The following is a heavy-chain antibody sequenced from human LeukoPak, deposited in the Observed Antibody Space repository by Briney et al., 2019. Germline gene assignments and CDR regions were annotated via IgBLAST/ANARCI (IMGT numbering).Heavy chain of an antibody. V-gene: IGHV3-21*01. CDR3: ARVRGIAAAGSIAEYFQH. CDR2: ISSSSSYI. D-gene: IGHD6-13*01. CDR1: GFTFSSYS. Sequence: GGSLRLSRAASGFTFSSYSMNWVRQAPGKGLEWVSSISSSSSYIYYADSVKGRFTISRDNAKNSLYLQMNSLRAEDTAVYYCARVRGIAAAGSIAEYFQHWGQGTLVTVSS. J-gene: IGHJ1*01.